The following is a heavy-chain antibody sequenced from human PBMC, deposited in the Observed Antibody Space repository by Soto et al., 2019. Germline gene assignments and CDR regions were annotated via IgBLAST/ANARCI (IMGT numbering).Heavy chain of an antibody. CDR3: VRVSMVRGLPTFDY. CDR1: GSTFSSYS. V-gene: IGHV3-21*01. Sequence: PGGSLRLSCAASGSTFSSYSMNWVRQAPGKGLEWVSSISSSSSYIYYADSVKGRFTISRDNAKNSLYLRMNSLRAEDTAVYFCVRVSMVRGLPTFDYWGQGTLVTVSS. J-gene: IGHJ4*02. CDR2: ISSSSSYI. D-gene: IGHD3-10*01.